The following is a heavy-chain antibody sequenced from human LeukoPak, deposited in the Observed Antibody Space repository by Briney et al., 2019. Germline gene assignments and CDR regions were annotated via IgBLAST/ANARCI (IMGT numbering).Heavy chain of an antibody. CDR3: AREDWVDYYGSGLDY. Sequence: SETQSLTCTVSGYSISSGYYWGWIRQPPGKGLEWIGSIYHSGSTYYNPSLKSRVTISVDTSKNQFSLKLSSVTAADTAVYYCAREDWVDYYGSGLDYWGQGTLVTVSS. V-gene: IGHV4-38-2*02. J-gene: IGHJ4*02. CDR2: IYHSGST. D-gene: IGHD3-10*01. CDR1: GYSISSGYY.